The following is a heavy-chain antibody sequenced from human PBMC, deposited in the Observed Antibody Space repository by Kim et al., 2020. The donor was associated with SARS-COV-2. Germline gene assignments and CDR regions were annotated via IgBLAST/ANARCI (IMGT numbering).Heavy chain of an antibody. D-gene: IGHD3-3*01. CDR2: IYTSGST. CDR1: GGSISSYY. V-gene: IGHV4-4*07. CDR3: ARDKTYYDFWSGYSYNHFDY. J-gene: IGHJ4*02. Sequence: SETLSLTCTVSGGSISSYYWSWIRQPAGKGLEWIGRIYTSGSTNYNPSLKSRVTMSVDTSKNQFSLKLSSVTAADTAVYYCARDKTYYDFWSGYSYNHFDYWGQGTLVTVSS.